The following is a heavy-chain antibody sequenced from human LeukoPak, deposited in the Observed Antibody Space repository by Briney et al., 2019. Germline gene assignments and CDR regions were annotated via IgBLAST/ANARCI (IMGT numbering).Heavy chain of an antibody. CDR3: ARVYYYYMDV. Sequence: SETLSLTCAVYGGSFSGFYWSWIRQPPGKGLEWIGEINHSGSTNYNPSLKSRVTISVDTSKNQFSLKLSSVTAADTAVYYCARVYYYYMDVWGKGTTVTVSS. CDR1: GGSFSGFY. CDR2: INHSGST. V-gene: IGHV4-34*01. J-gene: IGHJ6*03.